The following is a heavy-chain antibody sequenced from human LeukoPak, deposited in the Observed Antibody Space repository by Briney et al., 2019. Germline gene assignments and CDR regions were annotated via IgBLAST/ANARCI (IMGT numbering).Heavy chain of an antibody. CDR3: AKDNRRHYTSGPNPDSLH. Sequence: GGSLRLSCAGSGFIFNNYAMHWVRQPPGKGLEWVSGISWNSGTIDYADSVRGRFTISRDNAKISLYLQMDSLRVEDTAFYYCAKDNRRHYTSGPNPDSLHWGQGALVTVSS. J-gene: IGHJ4*02. D-gene: IGHD6-19*01. CDR2: ISWNSGTI. V-gene: IGHV3-9*01. CDR1: GFIFNNYA.